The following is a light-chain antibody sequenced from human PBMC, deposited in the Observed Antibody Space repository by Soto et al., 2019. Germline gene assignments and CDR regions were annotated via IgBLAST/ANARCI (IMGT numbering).Light chain of an antibody. CDR2: GAS. CDR1: QSVTSNY. CDR3: QQYDNWPIT. J-gene: IGKJ5*01. V-gene: IGKV3-20*01. Sequence: EIVLTQSPCTLSLSPGERATLSCRASQSVTSNYLAWYQQKPGQAPRLLIFGASIRDTGIPDRFSGRGSGTEFTLTISSLQSEDFAVYYCQQYDNWPITFGQGTRLEFK.